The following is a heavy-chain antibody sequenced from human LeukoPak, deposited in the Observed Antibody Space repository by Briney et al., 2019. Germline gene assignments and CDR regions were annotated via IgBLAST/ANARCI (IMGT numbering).Heavy chain of an antibody. D-gene: IGHD2-21*02. J-gene: IGHJ4*02. CDR3: ARHDDVPVIRRGFDF. V-gene: IGHV4-59*08. CDR2: IYYNRAA. CDR1: GGSVSYYY. Sequence: SETLSLTCTVSGGSVSYYYWSWIRQSPGKGLEWIGYIYYNRAALYSPSLRSRVSMSVEMSANQFSLRLTSVTAADTAVYYCARHDDVPVIRRGFDFWGQGILVTVSS.